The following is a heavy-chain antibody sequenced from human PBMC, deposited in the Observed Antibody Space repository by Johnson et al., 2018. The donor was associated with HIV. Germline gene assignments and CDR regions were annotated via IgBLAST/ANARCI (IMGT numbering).Heavy chain of an antibody. Sequence: VQLVESGGGLVQPGGSLRLSCAASGFTVSSNYMNWVRQAPGKGLEWVSVLYSGGSTYYADFVKDRFIISRDNSKNTQYRQMNRLRAEDTGVYYCARGGYCTILDAFDIWCQGTMVTVSS. V-gene: IGHV3-66*01. CDR1: GFTVSSNY. CDR2: LYSGGST. CDR3: ARGGYCTILDAFDI. D-gene: IGHD6-13*01. J-gene: IGHJ3*02.